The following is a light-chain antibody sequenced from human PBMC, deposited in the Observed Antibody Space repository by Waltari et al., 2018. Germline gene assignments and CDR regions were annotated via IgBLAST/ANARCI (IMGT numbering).Light chain of an antibody. CDR1: QSVGRT. CDR3: QHYVRLPAT. V-gene: IGKV3-20*01. CDR2: VTS. J-gene: IGKJ1*01. Sequence: DIVLSQSHGTLYLSPGERTTPFCRASQSVGRTLAWYQQKPGQAPRLLIYVTSSRATDIPDRFSGSGSVTDFSLTINRLEPEDFAVYDCQHYVRLPATFGQGTKVEIK.